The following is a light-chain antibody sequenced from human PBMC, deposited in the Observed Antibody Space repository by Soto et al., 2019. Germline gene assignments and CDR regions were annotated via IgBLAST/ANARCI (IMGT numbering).Light chain of an antibody. V-gene: IGLV1-40*01. Sequence: SVPTQPTSPSVAPVQRLTNSSTRSTSNIGAGYDVHWCQHLPGAAPNLHIYATDNRPSCVPDRFSASKSGTSASRAIAGLQAEDEEDYYCQSYDSSLSGYVFGTGTKVTVL. CDR2: ATD. CDR3: QSYDSSLSGYV. J-gene: IGLJ1*01. CDR1: TSNIGAGYD.